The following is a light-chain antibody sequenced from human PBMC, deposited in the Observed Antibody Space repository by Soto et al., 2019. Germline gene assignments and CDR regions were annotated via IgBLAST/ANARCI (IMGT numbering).Light chain of an antibody. Sequence: DIVMTQSPLSLPVTPGEPASISCRSSQSLLHSNGKNYLGWFLQKPGQSPQVLIYLGSSRASGVPDRFSGSGSVTDFTLKISRVEPEDFGVYYCMQVLQSPLTFGGGTKVEIK. CDR2: LGS. CDR3: MQVLQSPLT. V-gene: IGKV2-28*01. CDR1: QSLLHSNGKNY. J-gene: IGKJ4*01.